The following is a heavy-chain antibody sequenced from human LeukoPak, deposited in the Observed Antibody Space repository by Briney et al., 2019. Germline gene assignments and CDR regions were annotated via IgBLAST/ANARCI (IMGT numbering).Heavy chain of an antibody. CDR2: IWYDGSKK. CDR1: GFTFSNYA. CDR3: ARGIAAAGKPNWFDP. V-gene: IGHV3-33*01. D-gene: IGHD6-13*01. J-gene: IGHJ5*02. Sequence: PGGSLRLSCAGTGFTFSNYAMHWVRQAPDKGLQWVAVIWYDGSKKYYADSVEGRFTISRDNSGNTVYLQMNSLRVEDTALYYWARGIAAAGKPNWFDPWGQGTLVTVSS.